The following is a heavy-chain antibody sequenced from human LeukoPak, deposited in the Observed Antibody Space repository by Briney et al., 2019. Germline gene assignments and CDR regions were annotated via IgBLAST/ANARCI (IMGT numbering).Heavy chain of an antibody. Sequence: GSLRLSCAASGFPFSSYAMHWVRQAPGKGLEWVAVISYDGSNKYYADSVKGRFTISRDNSKNTLYLQMNSLRAEDTAVYYCARASSGWYRLFDYWGQGTLVTVSS. V-gene: IGHV3-30*04. CDR1: GFPFSSYA. CDR3: ARASSGWYRLFDY. J-gene: IGHJ4*02. D-gene: IGHD6-19*01. CDR2: ISYDGSNK.